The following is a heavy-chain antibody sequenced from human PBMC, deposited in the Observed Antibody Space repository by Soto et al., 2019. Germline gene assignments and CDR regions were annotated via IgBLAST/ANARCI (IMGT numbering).Heavy chain of an antibody. CDR2: IIPIFGTA. D-gene: IGHD6-19*01. Sequence: QVQLVQSGAEVKKPGSSVKVSCKASGGTFSSYAISWVRQAPGQGLEWMGGIIPIFGTANYAQKFQGRVTITADESTSTAYRELSSLRSEDTAVYYCARGPPSFASGSEVAGTDPYFQHWGQGTLVTVSS. CDR3: ARGPPSFASGSEVAGTDPYFQH. V-gene: IGHV1-69*01. J-gene: IGHJ1*01. CDR1: GGTFSSYA.